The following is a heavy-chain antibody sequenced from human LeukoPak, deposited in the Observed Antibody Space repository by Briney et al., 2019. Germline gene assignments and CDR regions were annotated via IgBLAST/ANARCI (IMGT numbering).Heavy chain of an antibody. V-gene: IGHV3-9*01. Sequence: GGSLRLSCAASGFTFDDYAMHWVRQAPGKGLEWVSGLSGNSGSIGYADSVKVRFTISRDNAKNSLYLQMNSLRAEDTAVYYCARDARRYDFWSGYYHDYWGQGTLVTVSS. CDR3: ARDARRYDFWSGYYHDY. CDR1: GFTFDDYA. D-gene: IGHD3-3*01. CDR2: LSGNSGSI. J-gene: IGHJ4*02.